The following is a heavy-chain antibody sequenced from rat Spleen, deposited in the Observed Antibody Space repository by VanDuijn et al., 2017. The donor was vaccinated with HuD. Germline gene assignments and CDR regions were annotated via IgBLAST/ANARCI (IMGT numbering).Heavy chain of an antibody. V-gene: IGHV5S10*01. CDR2: IVYDGSST. D-gene: IGHD2-7*01. CDR1: GFTFSDYN. J-gene: IGHJ1*01. CDR3: ARQGYLRDWYFDF. Sequence: EVQLVESGGGLVQPGRSLKLSCAASGFTFSDYNMAWVRQAPNKGLEWVATIVYDGSSTYYRDSVKGRFTISRDNAKSTLYLQMDSLRSEDTATYYCARQGYLRDWYFDFWGPGSMVTVSS.